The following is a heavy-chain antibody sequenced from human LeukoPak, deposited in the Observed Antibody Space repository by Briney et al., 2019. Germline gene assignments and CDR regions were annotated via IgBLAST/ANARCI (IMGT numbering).Heavy chain of an antibody. V-gene: IGHV3-21*01. Sequence: GGSLRLSCAASRFTFSSYSMNWVRQAPGKGLEWVSSISTRNSYIYYADSVKGRFTISRDNAENSLFLQMNSLRAEDTAVYYCARDVYSSSWCFPGRAFDIWGQGTMVTVSS. J-gene: IGHJ3*02. CDR3: ARDVYSSSWCFPGRAFDI. D-gene: IGHD6-13*01. CDR2: ISTRNSYI. CDR1: RFTFSSYS.